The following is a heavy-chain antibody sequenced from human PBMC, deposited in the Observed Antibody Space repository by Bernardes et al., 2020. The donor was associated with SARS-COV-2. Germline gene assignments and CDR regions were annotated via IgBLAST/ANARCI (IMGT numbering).Heavy chain of an antibody. D-gene: IGHD5-18*01. CDR1: GFTVSANY. V-gene: IGHV3-66*02. CDR3: ARDVHVDTPMATHYFYYGMDA. CDR2: IYGDDKT. Sequence: GSLRLSCAASGFTVSANYMNWVRQAPGKGLEWVSVIYGDDKTHYADSVRGRFTISRDNSKNTLLLQMNSLRPEDTAVYYCARDVHVDTPMATHYFYYGMDAWGQGTTVTVSS. J-gene: IGHJ6*02.